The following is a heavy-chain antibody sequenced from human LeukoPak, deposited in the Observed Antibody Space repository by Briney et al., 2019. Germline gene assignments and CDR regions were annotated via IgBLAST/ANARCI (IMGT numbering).Heavy chain of an antibody. CDR3: ARVTGYMIEDYFDY. J-gene: IGHJ4*02. D-gene: IGHD3-22*01. CDR2: ISYSGST. Sequence: SETLSLTCTVSGGSISSSSYYWGWIRQPPGKGLEWIGCISYSGSTYNNPSLKSRLTISMDASKNKFSLNLTSVTAADTAVYYCARVTGYMIEDYFDYWGQGTLVTVSS. V-gene: IGHV4-39*07. CDR1: GGSISSSSYY.